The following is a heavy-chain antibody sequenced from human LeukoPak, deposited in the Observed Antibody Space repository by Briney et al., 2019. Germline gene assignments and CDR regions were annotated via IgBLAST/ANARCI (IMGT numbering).Heavy chain of an antibody. J-gene: IGHJ6*02. CDR2: ISYDGSNK. CDR1: GFTFSSYA. D-gene: IGHD2-2*01. CDR3: ARDRVPAAIGYGMDV. V-gene: IGHV3-30-3*01. Sequence: PGGSLRLSCAASGFTFSSYAMHWIRQAPGKGLEWVAVISYDGSNKYYADSVKGRFTISGDNSKNTLYMQMNSLRAEDTAVYYCARDRVPAAIGYGMDVWGQGTTVTVSS.